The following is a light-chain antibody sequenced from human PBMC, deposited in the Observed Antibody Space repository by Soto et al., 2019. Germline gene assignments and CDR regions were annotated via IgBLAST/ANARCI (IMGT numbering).Light chain of an antibody. V-gene: IGLV1-44*01. Sequence: QSVLTQPPSASGTPGQRVTISCSGSSSNLGSNTVNWYQQLPGTAPKLLIYSNNQRPSGVPDRFSGSKSGTSASLAISGLQSEDEADYYCAAWDDSLNGFYVFGTGTKVTV. CDR1: SSNLGSNT. CDR2: SNN. CDR3: AAWDDSLNGFYV. J-gene: IGLJ1*01.